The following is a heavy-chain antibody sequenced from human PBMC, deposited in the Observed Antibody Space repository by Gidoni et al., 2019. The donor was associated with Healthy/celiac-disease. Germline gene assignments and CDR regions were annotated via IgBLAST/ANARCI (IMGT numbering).Heavy chain of an antibody. V-gene: IGHV3-30*03. CDR2: ISYDGSNK. Sequence: PGKGLEWVAAISYDGSNKYYADSVKGRFTISRDNSKNTLYLQMNSLRAEDTAVYYCARDRSSSWYFVDYWGQGTLVTVSS. J-gene: IGHJ4*02. CDR3: ARDRSSSWYFVDY. D-gene: IGHD6-13*01.